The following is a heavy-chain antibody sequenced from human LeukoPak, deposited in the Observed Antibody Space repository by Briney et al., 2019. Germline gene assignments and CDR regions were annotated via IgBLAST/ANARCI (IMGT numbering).Heavy chain of an antibody. V-gene: IGHV1-69*13. CDR1: GVTFSSYA. Sequence: ASLTVSCKASGVTFSSYAISWVRQAPGQWLEWLGVLIATFGTANYAQKFQVRVTITAAESTSTAYMELSSLRSEDTAVYYCARDCSSTSCYPRYYYYYGMDFWGKGSTVNVSS. J-gene: IGHJ6*04. D-gene: IGHD2-2*01. CDR2: LIATFGTA. CDR3: ARDCSSTSCYPRYYYYYGMDF.